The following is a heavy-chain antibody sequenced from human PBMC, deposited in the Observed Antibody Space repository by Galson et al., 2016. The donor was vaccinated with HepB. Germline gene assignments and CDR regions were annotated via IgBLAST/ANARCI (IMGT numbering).Heavy chain of an antibody. Sequence: SETLSLTCTVSGSSISSSSYYWGCIRQPPGKGLEWIGSIYYSGSTYYNPSPKSRVTISVDTSKNQFSLKLSSVTAADTAVYYCAGHLRGGYGMDVWGQGTTVTVSS. J-gene: IGHJ6*02. D-gene: IGHD3-10*01. CDR1: GSSISSSSYY. CDR3: AGHLRGGYGMDV. CDR2: IYYSGST. V-gene: IGHV4-39*01.